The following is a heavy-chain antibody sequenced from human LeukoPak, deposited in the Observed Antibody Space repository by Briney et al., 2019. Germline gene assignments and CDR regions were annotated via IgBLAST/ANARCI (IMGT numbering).Heavy chain of an antibody. Sequence: GGSLRLSCAASGFTFSSYWMSWVRQAPGKGLEWVANIKQDGSEKYYVDSVKGRFTISRGNAKNSLYLQMNSLRAEDTAVYYCARGGGLRSYYYYCYMDVWGKGTTVTVSS. J-gene: IGHJ6*03. V-gene: IGHV3-7*01. CDR2: IKQDGSEK. D-gene: IGHD3-16*01. CDR1: GFTFSSYW. CDR3: ARGGGLRSYYYYCYMDV.